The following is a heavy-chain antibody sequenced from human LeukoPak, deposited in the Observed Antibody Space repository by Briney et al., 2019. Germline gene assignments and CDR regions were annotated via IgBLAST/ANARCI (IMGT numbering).Heavy chain of an antibody. J-gene: IGHJ5*02. CDR2: INHSGST. Sequence: LETLSLTCAVYGGSFSGYYLSWIRQPPGKGLEWIGEINHSGSTNYNPSLKSRVTISVDTSKNQFSLTLTSVTAADTAEYYFAGRWKIKLWFGRGVNWFDPWGQGTLVTVSS. CDR1: GGSFSGYY. CDR3: AGRWKIKLWFGRGVNWFDP. D-gene: IGHD5-18*01. V-gene: IGHV4-34*01.